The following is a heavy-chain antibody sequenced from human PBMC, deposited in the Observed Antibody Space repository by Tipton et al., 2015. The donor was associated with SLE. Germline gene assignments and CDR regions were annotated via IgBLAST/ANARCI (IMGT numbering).Heavy chain of an antibody. CDR1: GGPISSYY. J-gene: IGHJ4*02. Sequence: TLSLTCTVSGGPISSYYWSWIRQPPGKGLEWIGYIYYSGSTNYNPSLKSRVTISVDTSKNQFSLKLSSVTAADTAVYYCARGSVAVVGVDYWGQGTLVTVSS. V-gene: IGHV4-59*01. CDR2: IYYSGST. CDR3: ARGSVAVVGVDY. D-gene: IGHD6-19*01.